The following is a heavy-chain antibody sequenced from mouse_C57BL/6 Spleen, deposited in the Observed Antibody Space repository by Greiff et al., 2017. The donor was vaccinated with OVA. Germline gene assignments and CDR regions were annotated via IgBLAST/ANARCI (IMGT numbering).Heavy chain of an antibody. Sequence: QVQLQQSGAELVRPGASVTLSCKASGYTFTDYEMHWVKQTPVHGLEWIGAIDPETGGTAYNQKFKGKAILTADKSSSTAYMELRSLTSEDSAVYYCTRWHYYGSSWFAYWGQGTLVTVSA. CDR2: IDPETGGT. D-gene: IGHD1-1*01. CDR3: TRWHYYGSSWFAY. V-gene: IGHV1-15*01. J-gene: IGHJ3*01. CDR1: GYTFTDYE.